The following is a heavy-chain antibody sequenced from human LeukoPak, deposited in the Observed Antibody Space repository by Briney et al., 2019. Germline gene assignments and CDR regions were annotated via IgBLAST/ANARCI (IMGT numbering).Heavy chain of an antibody. CDR3: ARGQYYYGYKVNWFDP. CDR2: INHSGST. Sequence: ETLSLTCAVYGGSFSGYYWSWIRQPPGKGLEWIGEINHSGSTNYNPSLKSRVTISVDTSKNQFSLKLSSVTAADTAVYYCARGQYYYGYKVNWFDPWGQGTLVTVSS. V-gene: IGHV4-34*01. D-gene: IGHD3-10*01. CDR1: GGSFSGYY. J-gene: IGHJ5*02.